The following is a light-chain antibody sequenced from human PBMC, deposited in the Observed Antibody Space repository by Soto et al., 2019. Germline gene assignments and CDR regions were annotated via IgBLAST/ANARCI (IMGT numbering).Light chain of an antibody. CDR1: QSISNN. CDR3: QQYNNWPRT. CDR2: GAS. V-gene: IGKV3-15*01. J-gene: IGKJ1*01. Sequence: EIVMTQSPATLSVSPGERATLSCRASQSISNNLAWYQQEPGQAPRLLIYGASTRATGIPARFRGSGSGTEFTLTISSLQSEDFAVYYCQQYNNWPRTFGQGTKVEIK.